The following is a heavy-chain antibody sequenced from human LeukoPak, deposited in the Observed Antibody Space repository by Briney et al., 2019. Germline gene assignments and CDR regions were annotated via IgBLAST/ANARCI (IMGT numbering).Heavy chain of an antibody. CDR3: AKDLSGGWSLDY. J-gene: IGHJ4*02. D-gene: IGHD6-19*01. V-gene: IGHV3-30*18. Sequence: GRSLRLSCGASGFTFSTYGMHWVRQAPGKGLEWVAVISHDGSDKHYADSVKGRFSIYRDNSKNTLYLQTNSLRGEDTAVYYCAKDLSGGWSLDYWGQGTLVTVSS. CDR2: ISHDGSDK. CDR1: GFTFSTYG.